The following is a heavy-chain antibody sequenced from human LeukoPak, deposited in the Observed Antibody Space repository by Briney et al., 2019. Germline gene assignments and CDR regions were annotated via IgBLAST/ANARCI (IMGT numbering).Heavy chain of an antibody. CDR1: GYTFTSYD. CDR2: MSAYNGKT. Sequence: ASVKVSCKASGYTFTSYDINWVRQAPGQGLEWMGWMSAYNGKTNYAHSLQGRVTVTADTSTSTAYMELRSLRSEDTAVYYCARGMGYSYGHAQGAFDIWGQGTMVTVSS. D-gene: IGHD5-18*01. V-gene: IGHV1-18*01. J-gene: IGHJ3*02. CDR3: ARGMGYSYGHAQGAFDI.